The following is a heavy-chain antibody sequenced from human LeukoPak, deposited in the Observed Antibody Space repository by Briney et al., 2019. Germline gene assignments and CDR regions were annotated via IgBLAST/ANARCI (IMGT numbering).Heavy chain of an antibody. CDR2: INPNSGGT. D-gene: IGHD3-10*01. CDR1: GYTFTRNY. J-gene: IGHJ5*02. CDR3: ARDYYGSGSYRHWFDP. V-gene: IGHV1-2*02. Sequence: GASAKVSCKAFGYTFTRNYMHWVRQAPGQGLEWMGWINPNSGGTNYAQKFQGRVTMTRDTSISTAYMELSRLRSDDTAVYYCARDYYGSGSYRHWFDPWGQGTLVTVSS.